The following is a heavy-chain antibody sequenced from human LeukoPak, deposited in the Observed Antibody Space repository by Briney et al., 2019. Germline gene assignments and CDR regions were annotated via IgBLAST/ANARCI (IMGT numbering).Heavy chain of an antibody. CDR1: GYSFTTYE. Sequence: ASVKVSCKASGYSFTTYEINWVRQATGQGLEWMGWISAYNGNTNYAQKLQGRVTMTTDTSTNTAYMELRSLRSDDTAVYYCARGIPNWFDPWGQGTLVTVSS. CDR3: ARGIPNWFDP. CDR2: ISAYNGNT. J-gene: IGHJ5*02. V-gene: IGHV1-18*01.